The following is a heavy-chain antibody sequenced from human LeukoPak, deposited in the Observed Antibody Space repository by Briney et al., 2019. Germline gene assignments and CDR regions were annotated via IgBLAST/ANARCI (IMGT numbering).Heavy chain of an antibody. J-gene: IGHJ4*02. V-gene: IGHV5-51*01. D-gene: IGHD3-10*01. CDR2: IYPGDSDT. Sequence: PGESLKISCKGSGFSFTNYWIGWVRQPPGKRLEWMGIIYPGDSDTRYSPSFQGQVTISAAKSISTAYLQWSSLKASDTAMYYCARRFGARGESADFDYWGQGTLVTVSS. CDR1: GFSFTNYW. CDR3: ARRFGARGESADFDY.